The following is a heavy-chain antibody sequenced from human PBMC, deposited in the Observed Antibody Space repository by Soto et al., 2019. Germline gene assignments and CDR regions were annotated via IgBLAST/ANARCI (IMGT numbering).Heavy chain of an antibody. J-gene: IGHJ4*02. CDR1: GDSMTRSVW. Sequence: KASETLCLTCAVSGDSMTRSVWWTWVRQPPGKGLEGIGEVFHTGNTNYNPSLKSRVTMSVDKSTNEFSLKVTSVTAADTAIYYCARKAWVRFDYWGQGALVTVSS. CDR2: VFHTGNT. CDR3: ARKAWVRFDY. V-gene: IGHV4-4*02. D-gene: IGHD7-27*01.